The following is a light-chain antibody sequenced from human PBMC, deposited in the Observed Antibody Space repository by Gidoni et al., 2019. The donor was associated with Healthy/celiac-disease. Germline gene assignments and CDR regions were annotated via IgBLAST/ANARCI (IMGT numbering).Light chain of an antibody. CDR3: QQYDSSPPWT. Sequence: EIVLTPSPATLFLSPVERATLSCRASQSVSSSYLAWYQQKPGQAPRLLIYGASSRATGIPDRLSGSGSGTGFTLTISRLEPEDFAVYYYQQYDSSPPWTFXQXTKVEIK. CDR2: GAS. V-gene: IGKV3-20*01. J-gene: IGKJ1*01. CDR1: QSVSSSY.